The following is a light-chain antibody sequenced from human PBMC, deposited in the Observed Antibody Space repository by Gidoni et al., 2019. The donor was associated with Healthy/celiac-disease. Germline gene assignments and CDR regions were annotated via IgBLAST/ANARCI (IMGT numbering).Light chain of an antibody. J-gene: IGKJ2*01. CDR1: QSISSH. CDR3: QQSYSTPYT. Sequence: DIQMTQSPSSLSASVGDRVTITCRAIQSISSHLNGYQQKPGKAPKLLIYAASSLQSGVPSRFSGSGSGTDFTLTISSLQPEDFATYYCQQSYSTPYTSGQWTKLEIK. V-gene: IGKV1-39*01. CDR2: AAS.